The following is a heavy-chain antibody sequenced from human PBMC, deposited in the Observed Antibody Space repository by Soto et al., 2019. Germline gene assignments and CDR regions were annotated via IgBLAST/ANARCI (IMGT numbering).Heavy chain of an antibody. V-gene: IGHV1-18*01. D-gene: IGHD6-19*01. Sequence: ASVKVSCKASGYTFTNYGITWVRQAPGQGLEWMGWISAYNGDTHYTQRLQGRVTMTTDTSTSTAYMELRSLRSDDTAVYYCAWTDSSGWYDAFDIWGQGTMVSVSS. CDR2: ISAYNGDT. J-gene: IGHJ3*02. CDR1: GYTFTNYG. CDR3: AWTDSSGWYDAFDI.